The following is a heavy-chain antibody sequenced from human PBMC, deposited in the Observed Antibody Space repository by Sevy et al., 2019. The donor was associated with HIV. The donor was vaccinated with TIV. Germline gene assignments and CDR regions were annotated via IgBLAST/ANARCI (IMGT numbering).Heavy chain of an antibody. CDR2: IWSNGINK. CDR1: GFTFSTYD. Sequence: GGSLRLSCATSGFTFSTYDMHWVRQAPGKGLEWVAIIWSNGINKYYADSVRGRFTISRDISKNTLNLQLDSLSADDTAVYYCARGISGYESGYFDSWGQGTLVTVSS. V-gene: IGHV3-33*01. CDR3: ARGISGYESGYFDS. D-gene: IGHD5-12*01. J-gene: IGHJ4*02.